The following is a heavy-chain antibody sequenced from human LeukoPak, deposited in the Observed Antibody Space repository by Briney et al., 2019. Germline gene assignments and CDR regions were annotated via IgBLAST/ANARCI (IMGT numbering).Heavy chain of an antibody. Sequence: SGPTLVKPTQTLKLTCTFSRFSPPTTCVGLGCIPLPPRQALEWPALLYYDDNKRYSPSLRSRLTITKDTSKNQVVLTMTNVDPVDTATYYCAHEDFCIGGSCPLDYWGQGTLVTVSS. V-gene: IGHV2-5*02. CDR2: LYYDDNK. D-gene: IGHD2-15*01. J-gene: IGHJ4*02. CDR1: RFSPPTTCVG. CDR3: AHEDFCIGGSCPLDY.